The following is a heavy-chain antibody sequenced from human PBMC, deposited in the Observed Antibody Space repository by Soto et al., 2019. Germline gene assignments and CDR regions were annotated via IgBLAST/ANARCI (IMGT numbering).Heavy chain of an antibody. CDR2: IYYSGST. CDR1: GGSISSYY. V-gene: IGHV4-59*12. CDR3: ARGRTIASRWWFDP. J-gene: IGHJ5*02. D-gene: IGHD6-6*01. Sequence: QVQLQESGPGLVKPSETLSLTCTVSGGSISSYYWTWIRQLPGKGLEWIGYIYYSGSTNYNPSLRRRVTISVDTSNDPFSLRLTSVTAADTAVYYCARGRTIASRWWFDPWGQGILVTVSS.